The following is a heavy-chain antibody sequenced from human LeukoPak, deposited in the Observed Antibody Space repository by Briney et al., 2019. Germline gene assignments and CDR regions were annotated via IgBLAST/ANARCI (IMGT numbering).Heavy chain of an antibody. Sequence: RSGGSLRLSCAASGFMFADHGMTWVRQVPGKGLEWVSGINWNGGSTGYVDSVMGRFTISRDNAKNVLFLQMNNLRAEDTAFYYCARGEWDLRDWGQGTLVIVSS. V-gene: IGHV3-20*04. CDR2: INWNGGST. D-gene: IGHD1-26*01. CDR1: GFMFADHG. CDR3: ARGEWDLRD. J-gene: IGHJ4*02.